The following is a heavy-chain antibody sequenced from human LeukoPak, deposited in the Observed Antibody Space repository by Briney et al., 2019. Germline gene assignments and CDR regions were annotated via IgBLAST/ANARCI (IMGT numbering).Heavy chain of an antibody. CDR1: GYTFTDYH. CDR3: ARDILGGYDQEFDY. CDR2: INPNGGAT. V-gene: IGHV1-2*02. Sequence: ASVKVSCKASGYTFTDYHMHWVRQAPGHGLEWMGWINPNGGATNYAQKCQGRVTMTRDTSISTAYMELSRLRSDDTAVYYCARDILGGYDQEFDYWGQGTLVTVSS. D-gene: IGHD5-12*01. J-gene: IGHJ4*02.